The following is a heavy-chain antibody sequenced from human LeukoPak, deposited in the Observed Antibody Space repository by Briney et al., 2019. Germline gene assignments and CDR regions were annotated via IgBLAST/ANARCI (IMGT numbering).Heavy chain of an antibody. J-gene: IGHJ4*02. Sequence: GGSLRLSCAASGFTFSSYGMHWVRQAPGKGLEWVAVISYDGSNKYYADSVKGRFTISRDNSKNTLYLQMNSLRAEDTAVYYCAKDFALIVVVPAAADYWGQGTLVTVSS. CDR3: AKDFALIVVVPAAADY. CDR2: ISYDGSNK. D-gene: IGHD2-2*01. V-gene: IGHV3-30*18. CDR1: GFTFSSYG.